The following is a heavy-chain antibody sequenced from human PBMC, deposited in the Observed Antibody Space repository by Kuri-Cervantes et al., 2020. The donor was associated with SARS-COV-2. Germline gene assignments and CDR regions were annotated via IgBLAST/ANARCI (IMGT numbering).Heavy chain of an antibody. D-gene: IGHD3-3*01. CDR1: GFTFSSYA. V-gene: IGHV3-30-3*01. Sequence: GGSLRLSCAASGFTFSSYAMHWVRQAPGKGLEWVAVISYDGSNKYYADSVKGRFTISRDNSKNTLYLQMNSLRAEDTAVYYCARDGLLRFLEWLFMYYFDYWGQEPWSPSPQ. CDR3: ARDGLLRFLEWLFMYYFDY. J-gene: IGHJ4*01. CDR2: ISYDGSNK.